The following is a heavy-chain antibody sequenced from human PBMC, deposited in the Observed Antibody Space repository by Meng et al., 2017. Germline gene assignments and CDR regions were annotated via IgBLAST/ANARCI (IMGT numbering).Heavy chain of an antibody. CDR2: IKSKTDGGTT. J-gene: IGHJ4*02. CDR3: TTGLVGYVNY. D-gene: IGHD5-12*01. Sequence: GESLKISCAASGFTFSNAWMSWVRQAPGKGLEWVGRIKSKTDGGTTDYAAPVKGRFTISRDDSKNTLYLQMNSLKTEDTAVYYCTTGLVGYVNYWGQRTLVTVSS. V-gene: IGHV3-15*01. CDR1: GFTFSNAW.